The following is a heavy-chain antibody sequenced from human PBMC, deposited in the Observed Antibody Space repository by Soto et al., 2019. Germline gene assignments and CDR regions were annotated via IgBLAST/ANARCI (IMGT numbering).Heavy chain of an antibody. CDR3: ARDDDRPDNGLDM. J-gene: IGHJ3*02. Sequence: QVQLVESGGGVVQPGRSLRLSCAASGFTFSKYGMHCVRQAPGKGLEWVAVILDDGSDQKYGDSVRGRFTISRDSSKNTLYLQINSLRVEDTAVYYCARDDDRPDNGLDMWGQGTMVTVSS. CDR2: ILDDGSDQ. V-gene: IGHV3-33*05. CDR1: GFTFSKYG. D-gene: IGHD2-8*01.